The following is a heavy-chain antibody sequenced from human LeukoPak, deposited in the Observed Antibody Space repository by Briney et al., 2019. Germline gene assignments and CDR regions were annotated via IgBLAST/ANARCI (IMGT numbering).Heavy chain of an antibody. CDR3: ARGSAALLIPYNWFDP. J-gene: IGHJ5*02. Sequence: SETLSLTCTVSGGSISSSSYYWGWIRQPPGKGLEWIGSIYYSGSTYYNPSLKSRVTISVDTSKNQFSLKLSSVTAADTAVYYCARGSAALLIPYNWFDPWGQGTLVTVSS. D-gene: IGHD2-2*01. V-gene: IGHV4-39*01. CDR1: GGSISSSSYY. CDR2: IYYSGST.